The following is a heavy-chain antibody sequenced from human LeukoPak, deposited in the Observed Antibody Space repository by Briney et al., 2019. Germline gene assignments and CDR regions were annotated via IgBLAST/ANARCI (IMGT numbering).Heavy chain of an antibody. CDR1: GLTFNTYN. CDR3: ARPSPKDYGAFDI. CDR2: IYSGGST. J-gene: IGHJ3*02. V-gene: IGHV3-66*04. Sequence: GGSLRLSCVASGLTFNTYNMNWIRQAPGKGLEWVSVIYSGGSTYYADSVKGRFTISRDNSKNTLYLQMNSLRAEDTAVYYCARPSPKDYGAFDIWGQGTMVTVSS. D-gene: IGHD4-17*01.